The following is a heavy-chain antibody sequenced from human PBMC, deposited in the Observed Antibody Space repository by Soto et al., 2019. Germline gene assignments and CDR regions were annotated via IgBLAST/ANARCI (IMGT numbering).Heavy chain of an antibody. Sequence: PGQGLEWMGIINPSGGSTSYAQKFQGRVTMTRDTSTSTVYMELSSLRSEDTAVYYCARPYCSGGSCYQFDYWGQRTLVTVSS. D-gene: IGHD2-15*01. V-gene: IGHV1-46*03. CDR3: ARPYCSGGSCYQFDY. J-gene: IGHJ4*02. CDR2: INPSGGST.